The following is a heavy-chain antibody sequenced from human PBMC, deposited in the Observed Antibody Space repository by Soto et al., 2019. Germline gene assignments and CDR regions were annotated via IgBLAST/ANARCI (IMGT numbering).Heavy chain of an antibody. CDR1: GYSFTDYH. Sequence: ASVKVSCKASGYSFTDYHIHWVQQAPGQGLEWLGRINPKSGGTSTAQKFQGWVTMTTDTSISTASMELTRLTSDDTAIYYCARGDSTDCSNGVCSCLYHHDWDVRGQGTTGTASS. D-gene: IGHD2-8*01. J-gene: IGHJ6*02. CDR2: INPKSGGT. CDR3: ARGDSTDCSNGVCSCLYHHDWDV. V-gene: IGHV1-2*04.